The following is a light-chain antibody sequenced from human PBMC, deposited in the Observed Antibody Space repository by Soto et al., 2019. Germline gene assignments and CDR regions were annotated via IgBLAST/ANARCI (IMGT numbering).Light chain of an antibody. Sequence: EIVMTQSPATLSVSPGERATLSCRASETISNRLAWCQQKPGQAPRLLIYGASTRATGIPDRFRGSGSGTEFTLTISSLQSEDFAVYYCQQYSDWPPWTFGQGTKVEIK. CDR2: GAS. J-gene: IGKJ1*01. CDR1: ETISNR. V-gene: IGKV3-15*01. CDR3: QQYSDWPPWT.